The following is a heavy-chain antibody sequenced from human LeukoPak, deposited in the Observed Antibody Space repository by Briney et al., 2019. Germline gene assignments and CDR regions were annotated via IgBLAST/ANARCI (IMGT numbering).Heavy chain of an antibody. CDR2: IYYSGST. Sequence: SETLSLTCTVSGGSISSSSYYWSWIRQPPGKGLEWIGYIYYSGSTNYNPSLKSRVTISVDTSKNQFSLKLSSVTAADTAVYYCAGGVQTSYFDYWGQGTLVTVSS. J-gene: IGHJ4*02. CDR1: GGSISSSSYY. V-gene: IGHV4-61*01. CDR3: AGGVQTSYFDY.